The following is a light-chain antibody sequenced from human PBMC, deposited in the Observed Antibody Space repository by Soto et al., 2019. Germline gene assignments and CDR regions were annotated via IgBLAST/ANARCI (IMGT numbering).Light chain of an antibody. J-gene: IGLJ1*01. Sequence: LTQPASVSGSPGQSITISCTGSSSDVGGNKYVSWYQQYPGKAPKLMICDVSNRPSGVSNSFSGSKSGNTASLTISGVQAEDEADYYCSAFTGTTYVFGTGTKVTVL. CDR2: DVS. CDR1: SSDVGGNKY. CDR3: SAFTGTTYV. V-gene: IGLV2-14*01.